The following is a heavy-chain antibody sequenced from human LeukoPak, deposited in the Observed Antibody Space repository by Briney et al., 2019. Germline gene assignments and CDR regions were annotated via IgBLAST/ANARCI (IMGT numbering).Heavy chain of an antibody. J-gene: IGHJ4*02. CDR2: IKQDGSEK. Sequence: GGSLRLSCAASGLTFSSYWMSWVRQAPGKGLEWVANIKQDGSEKYYVDSVKGRFTISRDNAKNSLYLQMNSLRAEDTAVYYCARGIPDYWGQGTLVTVSS. V-gene: IGHV3-7*04. CDR1: GLTFSSYW. CDR3: ARGIPDY.